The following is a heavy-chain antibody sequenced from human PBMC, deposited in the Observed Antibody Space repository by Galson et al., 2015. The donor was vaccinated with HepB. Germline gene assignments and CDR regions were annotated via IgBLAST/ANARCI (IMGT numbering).Heavy chain of an antibody. CDR1: GGSFSGYY. V-gene: IGHV4-34*01. CDR2: INHSGST. D-gene: IGHD6-19*01. J-gene: IGHJ4*02. CDR3: ASCPTWLSSGCYFDY. Sequence: TLSLTCAVYGGSFSGYYWSWIRQPPGKGLAWIGEINHSGSTNYNPSLKSRVTISVDTSKNQFSLKLSSVTAADTAVYYCASCPTWLSSGCYFDYWGQGTLVTVSS.